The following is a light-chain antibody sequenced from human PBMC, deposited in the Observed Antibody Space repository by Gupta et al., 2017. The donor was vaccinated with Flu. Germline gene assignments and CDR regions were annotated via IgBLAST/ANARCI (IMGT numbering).Light chain of an antibody. CDR3: QQYDNLPLT. CDR2: DAS. J-gene: IGKJ4*01. Sequence: GDRVNITCLASQVITRYLNWYQQKPGKAPRLLIYDASSLQAGVPPRFSGSASGTEYTLTISSLQPEDVATYYCQQYDNLPLTYGGGTRVDIK. V-gene: IGKV1-33*01. CDR1: QVITRY.